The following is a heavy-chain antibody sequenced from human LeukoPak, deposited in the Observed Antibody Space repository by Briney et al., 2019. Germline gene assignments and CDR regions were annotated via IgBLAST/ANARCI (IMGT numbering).Heavy chain of an antibody. CDR1: GFTVSNDY. Sequence: GSLRLSCAASGFTVSNDYMAWVRRAPGRGLEWVSLNYGDGTTLYTDSVKGRFTISRDNFKNTLYLQMSSLRPEDTALYYCARDRAGAQSWVALDPWGQGTLVTVSS. J-gene: IGHJ5*02. V-gene: IGHV3-66*02. D-gene: IGHD3-10*01. CDR3: ARDRAGAQSWVALDP. CDR2: NYGDGTT.